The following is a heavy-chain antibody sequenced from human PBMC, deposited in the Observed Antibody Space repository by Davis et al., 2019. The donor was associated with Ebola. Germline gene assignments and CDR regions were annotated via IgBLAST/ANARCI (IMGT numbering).Heavy chain of an antibody. V-gene: IGHV1-8*01. J-gene: IGHJ5*02. CDR3: ARGRRLGVLRWFDP. CDR1: GYTFTSYD. Sequence: ASAQVSCKASGYTFTSYDINWVRQATRQGLEWMGWMNPNSGNTGYAQKFQGRVTMTRNTSISTAYMELSSLRSEDTAVYYCARGRRLGVLRWFDPWGQGTLVTVSS. CDR2: MNPNSGNT. D-gene: IGHD2/OR15-2a*01.